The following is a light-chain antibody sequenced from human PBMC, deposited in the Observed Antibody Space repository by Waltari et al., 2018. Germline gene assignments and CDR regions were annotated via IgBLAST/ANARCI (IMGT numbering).Light chain of an antibody. J-gene: IGKJ1*01. Sequence: IVMTQTPLSLPVIPGQPASFSCKSSQSLLDSDGKTHLSWYLHRPGQPPQGLIYGVSNRFSGVPDRCSGSGSGTEFTLTSSMVEAEDVGVYYCLQSNNIPWTFGQGTKVEV. CDR3: LQSNNIPWT. CDR2: GVS. CDR1: QSLLDSDGKTH. V-gene: IGKV2D-29*01.